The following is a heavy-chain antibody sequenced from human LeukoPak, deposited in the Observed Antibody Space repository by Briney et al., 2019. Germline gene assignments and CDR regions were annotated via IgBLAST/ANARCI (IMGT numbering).Heavy chain of an antibody. D-gene: IGHD3-16*02. Sequence: SVKVSCKASGGTFSSYAISWVRQAPGQGLEWMGGIIPIFGTANYAQKFQGRVTITTDESTSTAYMELSSLRSEDTAVYYCARVPLLGELSSHFDYWGQGTLVTVSS. CDR1: GGTFSSYA. CDR3: ARVPLLGELSSHFDY. V-gene: IGHV1-69*05. CDR2: IIPIFGTA. J-gene: IGHJ4*02.